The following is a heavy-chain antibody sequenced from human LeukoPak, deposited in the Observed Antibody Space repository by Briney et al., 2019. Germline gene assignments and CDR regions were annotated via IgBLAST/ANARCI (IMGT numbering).Heavy chain of an antibody. D-gene: IGHD3-22*01. CDR3: ARVGGYYDSSGYYYNAFDI. CDR1: GFTFSSYW. J-gene: IGHJ3*02. CDR2: INSDASST. V-gene: IGHV3-74*01. Sequence: GGSLRLSCAASGFTFSSYWMHWVRQAPGKGLVWVSRINSDASSTSYADSVKGRFTISRDNAKNTLYLQMNSLRAEDTAVYYCARVGGYYDSSGYYYNAFDIWGQGTMVTVSS.